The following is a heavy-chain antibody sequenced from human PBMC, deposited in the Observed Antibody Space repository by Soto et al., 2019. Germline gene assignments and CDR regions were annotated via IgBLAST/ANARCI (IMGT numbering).Heavy chain of an antibody. CDR1: AFTFTNYW. CDR3: ARVGTGYYYKDV. J-gene: IGHJ6*03. Sequence: EVQLVESGGGLVQPGGSLRLSCAASAFTFTNYWMHWVRQAPGKGLVWVSRSNGDGRIITYADSVKGRFTVSRDNAKNTRYLEMNSLRAEDTAVYYCARVGTGYYYKDVWGKGTTVTVSS. V-gene: IGHV3-74*01. CDR2: SNGDGRII.